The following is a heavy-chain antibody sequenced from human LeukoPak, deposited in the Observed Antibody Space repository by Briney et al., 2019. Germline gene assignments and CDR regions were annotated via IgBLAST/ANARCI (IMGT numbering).Heavy chain of an antibody. D-gene: IGHD5-24*01. Sequence: PSETLSLTCTVSGGSISSGSYYWSWIRQPAGKGLEWIGHIYYSGSTNYNPSLKSRVTISVDTSKKQFSLKLSSVTAADTAVYYCARGGYNIWEYYFGYWGQGTLVTVSS. CDR1: GGSISSGSYY. CDR2: IYYSGST. CDR3: ARGGYNIWEYYFGY. V-gene: IGHV4-61*10. J-gene: IGHJ4*02.